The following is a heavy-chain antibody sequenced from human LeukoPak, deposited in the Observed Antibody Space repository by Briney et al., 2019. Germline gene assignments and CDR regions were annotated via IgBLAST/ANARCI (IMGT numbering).Heavy chain of an antibody. Sequence: GSLRLSCAASGFTVSSNYMSWVRQAPGKGLEWLAIIWYDGHNKYYADSVKGRFTISRDNSKNTLFLEMNELRVEDSAMYYCAREWGLIAVAGGPGYWGQGTLVTVSS. CDR2: IWYDGHNK. CDR3: AREWGLIAVAGGPGY. V-gene: IGHV3-33*08. J-gene: IGHJ4*02. D-gene: IGHD6-19*01. CDR1: GFTVSSNY.